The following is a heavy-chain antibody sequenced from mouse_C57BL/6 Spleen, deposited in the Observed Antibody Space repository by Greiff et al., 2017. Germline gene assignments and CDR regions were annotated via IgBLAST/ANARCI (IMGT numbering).Heavy chain of an antibody. CDR1: GYTFTDYY. J-gene: IGHJ2*01. Sequence: EVQLQQSGPELVKPGASVKISCKASGYTFTDYYMNWVKQSHGKSLEWIGEINPNNGGTSYNQKFKGKATLTVDKSSSTAYMELRSLTSEDSAVYSCSRNSYGSSLGYWGQGTTLTVSS. CDR3: SRNSYGSSLGY. V-gene: IGHV1-26*01. CDR2: INPNNGGT. D-gene: IGHD1-1*01.